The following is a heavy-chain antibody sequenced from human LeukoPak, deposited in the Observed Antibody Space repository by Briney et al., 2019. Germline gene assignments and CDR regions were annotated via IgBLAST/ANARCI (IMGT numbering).Heavy chain of an antibody. V-gene: IGHV3-30*02. J-gene: IGHJ4*02. CDR3: AKFSSLWSTAYDLADS. Sequence: PGGSLRLSYEASGFTFSTYGMHWVRRAAGKGLEWVASIRYDARNKYYGESVKGRFTISRDNSKNTLYLQMNSLTIEDTAVYYCAKFSSLWSTAYDLADSCGQGTLVSVSS. CDR2: IRYDARNK. D-gene: IGHD2-21*01. CDR1: GFTFSTYG.